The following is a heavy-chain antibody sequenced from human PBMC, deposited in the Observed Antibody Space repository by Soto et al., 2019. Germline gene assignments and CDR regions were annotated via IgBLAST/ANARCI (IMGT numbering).Heavy chain of an antibody. CDR3: AHIDSSWRLSDAFDI. V-gene: IGHV3-23*01. Sequence: VGSLILSCSASGFTFSSYAMSWVRQAPGKWLEWVSAIIGSGGSTYYADSVKGRFTISRDNSKNTLYLQMNSLRAEDTAVYYCAHIDSSWRLSDAFDIWGQGTMVTVSS. CDR2: IIGSGGST. D-gene: IGHD6-13*01. CDR1: GFTFSSYA. J-gene: IGHJ3*02.